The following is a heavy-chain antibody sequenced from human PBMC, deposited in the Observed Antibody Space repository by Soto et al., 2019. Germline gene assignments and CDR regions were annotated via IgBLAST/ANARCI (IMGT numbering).Heavy chain of an antibody. CDR1: GGSFSGYY. CDR2: INHSGST. V-gene: IGHV4-34*01. Sequence: PSETLSLTCAVYGGSFSGYYWSWIRQPPGKGLEWIGEINHSGSTNYNPSLKSRVTISVDTSKNQFSLKLSSVTAADTAVYYCATQKRGYYGSGSHSYFDYWGEGTLVTVSS. D-gene: IGHD3-10*01. J-gene: IGHJ4*02. CDR3: ATQKRGYYGSGSHSYFDY.